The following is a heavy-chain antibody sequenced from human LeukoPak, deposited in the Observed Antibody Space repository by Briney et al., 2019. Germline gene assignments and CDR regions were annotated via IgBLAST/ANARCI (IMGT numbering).Heavy chain of an antibody. V-gene: IGHV3-23*01. D-gene: IGHD2-21*01. Sequence: PGGSLRLSCEASGFTLSGHAVSWVTQAPGRGREWVSGFGRYGNTHYAAAVRGRFDIYRDTSKTTVYLRMNSLRAEDTALYYCARDLHCRVAMVVWGEGTTVTV. CDR2: FGRYGNT. CDR3: ARDLHCRVAMVV. J-gene: IGHJ6*02. CDR1: GFTLSGHA.